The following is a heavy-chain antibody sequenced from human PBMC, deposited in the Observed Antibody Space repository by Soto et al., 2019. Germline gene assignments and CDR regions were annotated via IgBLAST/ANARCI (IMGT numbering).Heavy chain of an antibody. CDR2: ISSSSNYI. CDR1: GLTFSTYT. J-gene: IGHJ4*02. Sequence: GGSLRLSCAASGLTFSTYTMHWVRQAPGKGLEWVSSISSSSNYIYYADSVKGRFTISRDNAKNSLYLQMNSLRAEDTAVYYCARNGGTGRPIDYWGQGTLVTVSS. V-gene: IGHV3-21*01. D-gene: IGHD3-16*01. CDR3: ARNGGTGRPIDY.